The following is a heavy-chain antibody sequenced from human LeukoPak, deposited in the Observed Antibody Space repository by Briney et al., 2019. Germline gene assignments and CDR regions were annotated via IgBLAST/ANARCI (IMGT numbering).Heavy chain of an antibody. CDR3: AKDLIAAAGQDYYGMDV. CDR1: GFTFDDYA. J-gene: IGHJ6*02. CDR2: ISWNSGSI. D-gene: IGHD6-13*01. Sequence: PGGSLRLSCAASGFTFDDYAMHWVRQAPGKGLEWVSGISWNSGSIGYADSVKGRFTISRDNAKNSLYLQMNSLRAEDTALYYCAKDLIAAAGQDYYGMDVWGQGTTVTVSS. V-gene: IGHV3-9*01.